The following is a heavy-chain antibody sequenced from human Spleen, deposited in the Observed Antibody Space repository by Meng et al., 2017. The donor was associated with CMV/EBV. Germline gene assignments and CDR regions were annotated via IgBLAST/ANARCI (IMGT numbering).Heavy chain of an antibody. D-gene: IGHD3-10*01. CDR2: INPNTGAT. V-gene: IGHV1-2*02. J-gene: IGHJ4*02. CDR3: ARDSDSSGSYGDYFDF. Sequence: YTLTGHHIHWVRQAPGQGLEWMGYINPNTGATKYAQNFQGRVTMTRDTSINTAYMDLSELRSDDTAVYYCARDSDSSGSYGDYFDFWGQGTLVTVSS. CDR1: YTLTGHH.